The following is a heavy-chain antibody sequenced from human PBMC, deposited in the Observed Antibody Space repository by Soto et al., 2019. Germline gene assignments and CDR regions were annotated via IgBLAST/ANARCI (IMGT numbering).Heavy chain of an antibody. CDR3: ARQIYDSDTGPNFQYYFDS. J-gene: IGHJ4*02. D-gene: IGHD3-22*01. Sequence: GESLKISCKGSGYSFAGYWITWVRQKPGKGLEWMGRIDPSDSQTYYSPSFRGHVTISATKSITTAFLQWSSLRASDTAMYYCARQIYDSDTGPNFQYYFDSWGQGTPGTSPQ. CDR1: GYSFAGYW. V-gene: IGHV5-10-1*01. CDR2: IDPSDSQT.